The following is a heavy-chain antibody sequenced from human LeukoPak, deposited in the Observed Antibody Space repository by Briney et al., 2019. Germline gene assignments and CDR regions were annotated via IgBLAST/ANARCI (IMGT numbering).Heavy chain of an antibody. J-gene: IGHJ4*02. CDR3: AREGDNYSGYDYGYFDY. V-gene: IGHV1-69*04. Sequence: ASVKVSCKASGGTFSSYAISWVRQAPGQGLEWMGRIIPILGIANYAQKFQGRVTITADKSTSTAYMELNSLRSEDTAVYYCAREGDNYSGYDYGYFDYWGQGTLVTVSS. CDR1: GGTFSSYA. CDR2: IIPILGIA. D-gene: IGHD5-12*01.